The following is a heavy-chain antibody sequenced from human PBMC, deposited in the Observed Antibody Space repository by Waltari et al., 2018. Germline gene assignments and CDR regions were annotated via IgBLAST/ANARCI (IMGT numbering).Heavy chain of an antibody. Sequence: QVQLQESGPGLVKPSETLSLTCAVSGDSITRASYWVWIRQPPGKGLEWIGYVYHFGSSSYNPSLKSRVTMSVDTSKRQFSLNLSSVTAADTAVYYCARHESAHYGGFDSWGRGTLVTVSA. V-gene: IGHV4-38-2*01. D-gene: IGHD4-17*01. CDR1: GDSITRASY. CDR2: VYHFGSS. CDR3: ARHESAHYGGFDS. J-gene: IGHJ4*02.